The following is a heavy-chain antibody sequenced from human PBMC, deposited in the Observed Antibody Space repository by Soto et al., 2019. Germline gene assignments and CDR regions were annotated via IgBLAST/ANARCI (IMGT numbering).Heavy chain of an antibody. J-gene: IGHJ6*02. Sequence: GGSLRLSCAASGFTFSSYAMHWVRQAPGKGLEWVAVISYDGSNKYYADSVKGRFTISRDNSKNTLYLQMNSLRAEDTAVYYCARDGVTVTTRYGMDVWGQGTTVTVPS. CDR3: ARDGVTVTTRYGMDV. D-gene: IGHD4-17*01. V-gene: IGHV3-30-3*01. CDR1: GFTFSSYA. CDR2: ISYDGSNK.